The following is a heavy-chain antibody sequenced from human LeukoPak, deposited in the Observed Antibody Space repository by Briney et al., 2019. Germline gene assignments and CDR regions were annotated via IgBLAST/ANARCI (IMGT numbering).Heavy chain of an antibody. Sequence: SVKVSCKASGGTFSSYAISWVRQAPGQGLEWMGGIIPIFGTANYAQKFQGRVTITADESTSTAYMELSSLRSEDTAVYYCASLFYDILTGSYCYGMDVWGKGTTVTVSS. V-gene: IGHV1-69*01. CDR3: ASLFYDILTGSYCYGMDV. CDR1: GGTFSSYA. D-gene: IGHD3-9*01. J-gene: IGHJ6*04. CDR2: IIPIFGTA.